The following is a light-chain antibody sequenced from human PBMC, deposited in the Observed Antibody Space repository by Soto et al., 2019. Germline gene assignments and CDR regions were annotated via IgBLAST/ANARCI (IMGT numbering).Light chain of an antibody. J-gene: IGKJ5*01. V-gene: IGKV3-20*01. Sequence: IVLTQSPGTLSLSPWERATLSCRASQSVTSSYLAWYQQKPGQAPRLLIYGASSRAAGIPDRFSGSGSGTDFTLTISSLQSEDFAVYYCQQYNNWPITFGQGTRLEIK. CDR3: QQYNNWPIT. CDR2: GAS. CDR1: QSVTSSY.